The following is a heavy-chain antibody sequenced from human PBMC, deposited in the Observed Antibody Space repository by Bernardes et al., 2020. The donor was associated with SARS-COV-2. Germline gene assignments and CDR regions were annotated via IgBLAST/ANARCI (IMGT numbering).Heavy chain of an antibody. Sequence: GGSLRLSCAASGFTFSDYYMSWIRQAPGKGLECISYISSSSSYTNYADSVKGRFTISRDDAKNSLYLQMNSLRTEDTAVYYCARTAPTIAAAGYYYYYYGMDVWGQGTTVTVSS. CDR1: GFTFSDYY. J-gene: IGHJ6*02. CDR2: ISSSSSYT. D-gene: IGHD6-13*01. V-gene: IGHV3-11*06. CDR3: ARTAPTIAAAGYYYYYYGMDV.